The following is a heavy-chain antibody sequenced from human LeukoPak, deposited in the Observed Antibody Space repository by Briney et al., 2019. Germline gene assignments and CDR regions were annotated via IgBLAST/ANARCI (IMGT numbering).Heavy chain of an antibody. CDR2: IIPILGIA. D-gene: IGHD6-19*01. Sequence: GASVTVSCKASGGTFSSYAISWVRQAPGQGLEWMGRIIPILGIANYAQKFQGRVTITADKSTSTAYMELSSLRSEDTAVYYCARAAVAGTWNDYWGQGTLVTVSS. CDR3: ARAAVAGTWNDY. CDR1: GGTFSSYA. J-gene: IGHJ4*02. V-gene: IGHV1-69*04.